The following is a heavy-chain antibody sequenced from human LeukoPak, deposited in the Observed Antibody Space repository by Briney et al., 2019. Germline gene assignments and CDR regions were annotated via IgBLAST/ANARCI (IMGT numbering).Heavy chain of an antibody. CDR2: IHHSGST. Sequence: SETLSRTCTVSDGSISSYYWNWIRQPPGKGLEWIGYIHHSGSTNYNPSLKSRVTISVDTSKNQFSLKLSSVTAADTAVYYCARGLSRNYYYYMDVWGEGTTVTVSS. CDR1: DGSISSYY. J-gene: IGHJ6*03. V-gene: IGHV4-59*01. CDR3: ARGLSRNYYYYMDV. D-gene: IGHD2/OR15-2a*01.